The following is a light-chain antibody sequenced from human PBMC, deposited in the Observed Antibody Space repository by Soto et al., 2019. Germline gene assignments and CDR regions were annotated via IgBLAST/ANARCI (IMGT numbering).Light chain of an antibody. CDR3: QHYNSYGT. Sequence: EIVLTQSPGTLSLSPGERATLSCRASQSVSNNYLAWYQQKPGQAPRLLIYGASNRATGIPDRFSGSGSGTDFTLTISRLEPDDFATYYCQHYNSYGTFGQGTKVDIK. J-gene: IGKJ1*01. CDR1: QSVSNNY. V-gene: IGKV3-20*01. CDR2: GAS.